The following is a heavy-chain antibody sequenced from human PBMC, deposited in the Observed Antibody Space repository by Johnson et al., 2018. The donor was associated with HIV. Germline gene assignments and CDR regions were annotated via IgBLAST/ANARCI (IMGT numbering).Heavy chain of an antibody. J-gene: IGHJ3*02. V-gene: IGHV3-7*03. CDR2: IKEDGREK. CDR3: ATFGGGSFHAFDI. CDR1: GFTFNNYW. D-gene: IGHD1-26*01. Sequence: MLLVESGGGLVQPGGSLRLSCAASGFTFNNYWMSWVRQAPGKGLEWVANIKEDGREKYYVDSVKGRFTISRDNSKNTLYLQMNSLRAEDTAVYYCATFGGGSFHAFDIWGQGTMVTVSS.